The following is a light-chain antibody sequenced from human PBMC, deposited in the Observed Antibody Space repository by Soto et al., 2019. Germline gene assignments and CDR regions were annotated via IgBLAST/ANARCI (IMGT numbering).Light chain of an antibody. CDR3: GKWDRSLSANYV. J-gene: IGLJ1*01. Sequence: SLVRQPPPASAAPGTQVPISSSGSSPKIGNNYVSWYQQLPGTAPKPLIYENNKRPSGIPDRFSGSKYGKSANLGITGLQNGDEVYYYSGKWDRSLSANYVVGTVTKVTV. CDR2: ENN. CDR1: SPKIGNNY. V-gene: IGLV1-51*02.